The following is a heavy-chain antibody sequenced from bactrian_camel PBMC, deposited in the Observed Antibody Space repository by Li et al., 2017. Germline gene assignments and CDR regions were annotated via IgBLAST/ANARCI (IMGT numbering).Heavy chain of an antibody. CDR2: ISTVSMLGIT. CDR1: GFAFSSYA. CDR3: ATSGVDWSIFED. D-gene: IGHD5*01. V-gene: IGHV3S42*01. Sequence: DVQLVESGGGLVQPGGSLRLSCAASGFAFSSYAMNWVRQAPGKGLEWVSHISTVSMLGITSYADSVKGRFTISRDNAKNTVYLQMNSLKSDDTALYFCATSGVDWSIFEDWGQGTQVTVS. J-gene: IGHJ4*01.